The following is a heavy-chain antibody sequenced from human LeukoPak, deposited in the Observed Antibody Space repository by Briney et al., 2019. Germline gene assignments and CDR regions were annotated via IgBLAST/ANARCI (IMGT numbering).Heavy chain of an antibody. CDR2: ISAYNGNT. Sequence: GASVKVSCTASGYTFTTYHIHWVRQAPGQGLEWMGWISAYNGNTNYAQRLQGRVTMTTDTSTSTAYMELRSLRSDDTAVYYCARDGGYSGYDSMFFGYWGQGTLVTVSS. CDR1: GYTFTTYH. V-gene: IGHV1-18*04. D-gene: IGHD5-12*01. J-gene: IGHJ4*02. CDR3: ARDGGYSGYDSMFFGY.